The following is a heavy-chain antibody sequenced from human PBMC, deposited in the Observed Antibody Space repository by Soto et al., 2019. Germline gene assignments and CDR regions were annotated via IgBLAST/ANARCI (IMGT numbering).Heavy chain of an antibody. CDR3: ARADVQAIIMAHTIYYYYYGMDV. V-gene: IGHV4-61*01. Sequence: PSETLSLTCTVSGGSVSSGSYYWGWIRQPPGKGLEWIGYIYYSGSTNYNPSLKSRVTISVDTSKNQFSLKLSSVTAADTAVYYCARADVQAIIMAHTIYYYYYGMDVWGQGTTVTVSS. J-gene: IGHJ6*02. CDR1: GGSVSSGSYY. D-gene: IGHD3-3*02. CDR2: IYYSGST.